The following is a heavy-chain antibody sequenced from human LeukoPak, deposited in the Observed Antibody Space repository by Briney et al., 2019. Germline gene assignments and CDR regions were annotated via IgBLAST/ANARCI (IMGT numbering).Heavy chain of an antibody. CDR1: GFTFSSYG. CDR3: AHDILTGDSKFDY. V-gene: IGHV3-30*18. D-gene: IGHD3-9*01. CDR2: ISYDGSNK. J-gene: IGHJ4*02. Sequence: GGSLRLFCAASGFTFSSYGMHWVRQAPGKGLEWVAVISYDGSNKYYADSVKGRFTISRDNSKNTLYLQMNSLRAEDMAVYYCAHDILTGDSKFDYWGQGTLVTVSS.